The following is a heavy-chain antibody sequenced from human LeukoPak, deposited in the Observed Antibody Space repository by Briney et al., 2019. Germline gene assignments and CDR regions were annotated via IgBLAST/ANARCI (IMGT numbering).Heavy chain of an antibody. D-gene: IGHD4-17*01. CDR3: AKEDYGDCFFDF. Sequence: GGSLRLSCAASGFTFSNVGMDWVRQAPGKGLEWVAVISYDGSNKYYADSVKGRFTISRDNSKNTLYLQMNSLRAEDTAVYYCAKEDYGDCFFDFWGQGTLVTVSS. CDR2: ISYDGSNK. CDR1: GFTFSNVG. J-gene: IGHJ4*02. V-gene: IGHV3-30*18.